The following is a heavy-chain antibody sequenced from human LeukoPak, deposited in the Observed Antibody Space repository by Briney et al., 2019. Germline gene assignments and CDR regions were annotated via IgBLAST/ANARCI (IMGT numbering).Heavy chain of an antibody. Sequence: GASVKVSCKASGGTFSSYAINWVRQAPGQGLEWMGGINPNSGGTNYAQKFQGRVTMTRDTSISTAYMELSRLRSDDTAVYYCARDSGERGSGSYLIAYWGQGTLVTVSS. CDR3: ARDSGERGSGSYLIAY. J-gene: IGHJ4*02. D-gene: IGHD3-10*01. CDR1: GGTFSSYA. CDR2: INPNSGGT. V-gene: IGHV1-2*02.